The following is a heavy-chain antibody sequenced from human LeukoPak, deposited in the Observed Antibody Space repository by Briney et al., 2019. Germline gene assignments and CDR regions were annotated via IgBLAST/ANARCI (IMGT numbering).Heavy chain of an antibody. CDR2: IYYSGIT. D-gene: IGHD2/OR15-2a*01. CDR3: ARHMSLSDRSYFDY. V-gene: IGHV4-39*01. J-gene: IGHJ4*02. Sequence: PSETLSLTCTVSGDSVSSHGYYWGWIRQPPGKGLEWIGNIYYSGITHYNPSLKRRVTISVDTSKDQFSLKLSSVTAADTAVYYCARHMSLSDRSYFDYWGQGTLVTVSS. CDR1: GDSVSSHGYY.